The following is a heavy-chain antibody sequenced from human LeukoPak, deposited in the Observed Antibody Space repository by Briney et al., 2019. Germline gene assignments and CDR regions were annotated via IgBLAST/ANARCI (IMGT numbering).Heavy chain of an antibody. J-gene: IGHJ3*02. CDR2: MNPNSGNT. D-gene: IGHD3-16*01. V-gene: IGHV1-8*01. CDR1: GYTFTSYD. CDR3: ARSRFGTRDAFDI. Sequence: GASVKVSCKASGYTFTSYDSNWVRQATGQGREWMGWMNPNSGNTGYAQKFQGRVTMTRNTSISTAYMELSSLRSEDTAVYYCARSRFGTRDAFDIWGQGTMVTVSS.